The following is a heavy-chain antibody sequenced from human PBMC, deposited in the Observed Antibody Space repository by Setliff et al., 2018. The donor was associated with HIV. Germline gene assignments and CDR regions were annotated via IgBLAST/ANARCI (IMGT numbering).Heavy chain of an antibody. V-gene: IGHV4-59*01. Sequence: SETLSLTCTVSGGSISSYYWSWIRQPPGKGLEWIGYIYYSGSTKYNPPLKSRVTISADTSKNQFSLKLSSVTAADTAVYYCARGPYCSGGSCYSSLDYWGQGTLVIVSS. CDR2: IYYSGST. CDR1: GGSISSYY. CDR3: ARGPYCSGGSCYSSLDY. D-gene: IGHD2-15*01. J-gene: IGHJ4*02.